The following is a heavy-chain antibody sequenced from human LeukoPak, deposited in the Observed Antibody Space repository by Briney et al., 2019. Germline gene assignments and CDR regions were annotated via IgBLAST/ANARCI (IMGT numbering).Heavy chain of an antibody. J-gene: IGHJ4*02. CDR3: ARGGY. Sequence: PGGSLRLSCAASGFTFSSYGMHWVRQAPGKGLEWVSVIYSGGSTYYADSVKGRFTISRDNSKNTLYLQMNSLRAEDTAVYYCARGGYWGQGTLVTVSS. CDR2: IYSGGST. V-gene: IGHV3-66*01. CDR1: GFTFSSYG.